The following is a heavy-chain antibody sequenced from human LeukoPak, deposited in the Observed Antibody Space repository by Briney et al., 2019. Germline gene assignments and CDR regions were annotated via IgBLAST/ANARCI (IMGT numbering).Heavy chain of an antibody. J-gene: IGHJ3*02. V-gene: IGHV3-21*01. D-gene: IGHD6-19*01. CDR3: ASGIAVAGTGHAFDI. CDR2: ISSSSSYI. Sequence: TGGSLRLSCAASGFTFSSYSMNWVRQAPGKGLEWVSSISSSSSYIYYADSVKGRFTISRDNAKNSLYLQMNSLRAEDTAVYYCASGIAVAGTGHAFDIWGQGTMVTVSS. CDR1: GFTFSSYS.